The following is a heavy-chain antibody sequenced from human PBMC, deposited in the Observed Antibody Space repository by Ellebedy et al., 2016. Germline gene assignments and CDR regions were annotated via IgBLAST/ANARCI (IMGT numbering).Heavy chain of an antibody. J-gene: IGHJ6*03. CDR2: IYYSGST. CDR3: ARLQSGGSGRYYYYMGV. Sequence: SETLSLXXTVSGGSISSYYWSWIRQPPGKGLEWIGYIYYSGSTNYNPSLKSRVTISVDTSKNQFSLKLSSVTAADTAVYYCARLQSGGSGRYYYYMGVWGKGTTVTVSS. V-gene: IGHV4-59*08. CDR1: GGSISSYY. D-gene: IGHD3-10*01.